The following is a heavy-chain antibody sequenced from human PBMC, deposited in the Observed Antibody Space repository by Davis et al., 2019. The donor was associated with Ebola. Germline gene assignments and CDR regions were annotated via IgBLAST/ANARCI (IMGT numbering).Heavy chain of an antibody. CDR2: ISAYNGNT. CDR3: AREVYYYGSGSPLSYYYYGMDV. CDR1: GYTFTSYG. V-gene: IGHV1-18*01. D-gene: IGHD3-10*01. Sequence: ASVKVSCKASGYTFTSYGISWVRQAPGQGLEWMGWISAYNGNTNYAQKLQGGVTMTTDTSTSTAYMELRSLRSDDTAVYYCAREVYYYGSGSPLSYYYYGMDVWGQGTTVTISS. J-gene: IGHJ6*02.